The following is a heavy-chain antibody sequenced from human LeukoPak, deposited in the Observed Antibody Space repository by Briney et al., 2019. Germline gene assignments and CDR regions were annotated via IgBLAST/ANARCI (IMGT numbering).Heavy chain of an antibody. D-gene: IGHD3-22*01. J-gene: IGHJ4*02. CDR3: AKDPQMSYYYDSSGYYWDY. V-gene: IGHV3-23*01. Sequence: GSLRLSCAASGFTFSSYAMSWVRQAPGKGLEWVSAISGSGGSTYYADSVKGRFTISRDNSKNTLYLQMNSLRAEDTAVYYCAKDPQMSYYYDSSGYYWDYWGQGTLVTVSS. CDR2: ISGSGGST. CDR1: GFTFSSYA.